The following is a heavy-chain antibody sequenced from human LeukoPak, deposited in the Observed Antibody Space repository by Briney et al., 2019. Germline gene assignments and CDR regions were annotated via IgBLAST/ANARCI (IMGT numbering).Heavy chain of an antibody. CDR3: ARTPWISVTNAFDI. V-gene: IGHV3-20*01. Sequence: GGPLRLSCAASGFTFDDYGMSWVRQAPGKGLEWVSGINWNGGSTGYADSVKGRFTISRDNAKNSLYLQMNSLRAEDTALYHCARTPWISVTNAFDIWGRGTLVTVSS. D-gene: IGHD3-16*01. CDR2: INWNGGST. CDR1: GFTFDDYG. J-gene: IGHJ2*01.